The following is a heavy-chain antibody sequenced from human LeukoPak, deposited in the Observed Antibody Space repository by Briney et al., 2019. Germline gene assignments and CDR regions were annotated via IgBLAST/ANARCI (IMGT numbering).Heavy chain of an antibody. Sequence: PGGSLRLSCAVSGFTFSNYVMSWVRQAPGKGLEWVSGISGGGGSTYYADSVKGRFTISRDNSKNTLYLQMNSLRAEDTAVYYCAKDRRITIFGVVRVPTQTFDPWGQGTLVTVSS. CDR3: AKDRRITIFGVVRVPTQTFDP. D-gene: IGHD3-3*01. V-gene: IGHV3-23*01. J-gene: IGHJ5*02. CDR2: ISGGGGST. CDR1: GFTFSNYV.